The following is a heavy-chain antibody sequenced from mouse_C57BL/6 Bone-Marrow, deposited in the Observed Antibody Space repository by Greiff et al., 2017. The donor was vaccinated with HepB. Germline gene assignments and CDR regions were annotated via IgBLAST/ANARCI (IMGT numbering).Heavy chain of an antibody. CDR2: ISYDGSN. CDR1: GYSITSGYY. V-gene: IGHV3-6*01. D-gene: IGHD4-1*01. J-gene: IGHJ3*01. Sequence: EVQRVESGPGLVKPSQSLSLTCSVTGYSITSGYYWNWIRQFPGNKLEWMGYISYDGSNNYNPSLKNRISITRDQSKNQFFLKLNSVTTEDTATYYCARRGTGAWFAYWGQGTLVTVSA. CDR3: ARRGTGAWFAY.